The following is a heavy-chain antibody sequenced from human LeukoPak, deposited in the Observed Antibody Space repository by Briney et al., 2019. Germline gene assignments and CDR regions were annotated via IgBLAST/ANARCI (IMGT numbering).Heavy chain of an antibody. CDR3: AKDPDDY. V-gene: IGHV3-30*18. CDR2: ISYDGSNK. CDR1: GFTFSSYG. J-gene: IGHJ4*02. Sequence: GGSLRLSCAASGFTFSSYGMHWVRQAPGKGLEWVAVISYDGSNKYYADSVKGRFTISRDNSKNTLYLQMNSLRAEDTAVYYCAKDPDDYWGQGTLVTVSS.